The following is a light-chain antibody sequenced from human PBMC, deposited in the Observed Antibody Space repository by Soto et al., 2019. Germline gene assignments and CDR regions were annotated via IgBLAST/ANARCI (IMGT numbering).Light chain of an antibody. CDR2: AAS. CDR1: QVISNY. CDR3: QKYNSAPRT. J-gene: IGKJ1*01. Sequence: DIQMTQSPSSLSASVGDRVTITCRASQVISNYLAWYQQKPGKVPKLMIYAASTLQSGVPSRFSVSGSGTDFTLTISSLQPEAVATYYCQKYNSAPRTFGQGTKVEIK. V-gene: IGKV1-27*01.